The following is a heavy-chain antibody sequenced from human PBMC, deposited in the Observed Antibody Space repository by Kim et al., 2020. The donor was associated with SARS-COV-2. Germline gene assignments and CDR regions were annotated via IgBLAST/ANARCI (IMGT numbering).Heavy chain of an antibody. Sequence: KFQGRVTMTRDTSTSTVYMELSSLRSEDTAVYYCARQVDTAMAPAYHFDYWGQGTLVTVSS. V-gene: IGHV1-46*01. J-gene: IGHJ4*02. D-gene: IGHD5-18*01. CDR3: ARQVDTAMAPAYHFDY.